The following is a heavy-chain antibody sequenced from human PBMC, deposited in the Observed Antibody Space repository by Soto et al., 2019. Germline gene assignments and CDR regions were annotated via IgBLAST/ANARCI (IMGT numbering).Heavy chain of an antibody. D-gene: IGHD6-13*01. J-gene: IGHJ4*02. CDR1: GYSFSNYW. V-gene: IGHV5-51*01. CDR3: ARAPGMADCDY. CDR2: IYPGDSIT. Sequence: PGESLKISCKGSGYSFSNYWLGWVRQMPGKGLEWMGIIYPGDSITTYSPSFQGLVTISADKSINTAYLPWNRLRASDTAISFCARAPGMADCDYWGQGTLVTVSS.